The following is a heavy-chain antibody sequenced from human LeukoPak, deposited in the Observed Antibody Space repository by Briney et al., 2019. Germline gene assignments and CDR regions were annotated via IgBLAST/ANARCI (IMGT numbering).Heavy chain of an antibody. J-gene: IGHJ4*02. CDR3: ARGPYDFWSGFRYFDY. D-gene: IGHD3-3*01. Sequence: SETLSLTCTVSGGSISSYYWSWIRQPAGKGLEWIGRIYTSGSTNYNPSLKSRVTMSVDTSKNQFSLKLSSVTAADTAVYYCARGPYDFWSGFRYFDYWGQGTLVTVSS. CDR2: IYTSGST. CDR1: GGSISSYY. V-gene: IGHV4-4*07.